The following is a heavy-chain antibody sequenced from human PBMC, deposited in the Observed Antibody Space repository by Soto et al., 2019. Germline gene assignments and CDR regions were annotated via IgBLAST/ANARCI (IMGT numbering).Heavy chain of an antibody. D-gene: IGHD3-22*01. CDR2: ISGSGGST. CDR1: GFVFSGYP. CDR3: AKEYGSSGYYPDS. V-gene: IGHV3-23*01. Sequence: AWSLRLSFAASGFVFSGYPMTCVHQAPGKGLEWVSVISGSGGSTYFADSVKGRFTISRDNSKNTLYLQMSSLRAEDTAVYYCAKEYGSSGYYPDSWGQGNLVNVS. J-gene: IGHJ4*02.